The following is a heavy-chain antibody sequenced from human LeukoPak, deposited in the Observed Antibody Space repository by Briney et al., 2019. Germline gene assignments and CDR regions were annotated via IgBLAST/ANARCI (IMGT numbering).Heavy chain of an antibody. J-gene: IGHJ6*03. Sequence: ASVKVSCKASGYTFTGYYMHWVRQAPGQGLEWMGWINPNSGGTNYAQKFQGRVTMTRDTSISTAYMELSRLRSDDTAMYYCARGKYNWNPRVYYYYYMDVWGKGTTVTISS. V-gene: IGHV1-2*02. CDR1: GYTFTGYY. CDR3: ARGKYNWNPRVYYYYYMDV. CDR2: INPNSGGT. D-gene: IGHD1-20*01.